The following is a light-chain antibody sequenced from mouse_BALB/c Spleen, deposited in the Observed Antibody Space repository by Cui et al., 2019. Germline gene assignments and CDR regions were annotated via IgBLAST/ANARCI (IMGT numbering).Light chain of an antibody. CDR2: STS. CDR3: HQWSSYPWT. J-gene: IGKJ1*01. V-gene: IGKV4-80*01. CDR1: SSVSY. Sequence: QIVLTQSPAIMSASLGQEITLTRSASSSVSYMHWYQQKSGTSPKLLIYSTSNLASGVPSRFSGSGSGTFYSLTISRVEAEDAADYYCHQWSSYPWTFGGGTKLEIK.